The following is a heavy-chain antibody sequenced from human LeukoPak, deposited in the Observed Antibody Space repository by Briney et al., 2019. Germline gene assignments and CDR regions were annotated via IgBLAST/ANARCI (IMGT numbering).Heavy chain of an antibody. CDR2: INESGVYT. CDR3: ERDFRCSGGSCPLFDY. Sequence: GGSLRLSCIDSGCTFRIYAMSWVRQAPGRGLDWVSGINESGVYTYYADSVKGRFTISRDNSENTLYLQMNSLRVEDTAVYCCERDFRCSGGSCPLFDYWGQGTLVTVSS. J-gene: IGHJ4*02. CDR1: GCTFRIYA. V-gene: IGHV3-23*01. D-gene: IGHD2-15*01.